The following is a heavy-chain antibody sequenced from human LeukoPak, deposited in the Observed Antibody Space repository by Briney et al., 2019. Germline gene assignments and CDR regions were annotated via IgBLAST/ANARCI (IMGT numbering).Heavy chain of an antibody. Sequence: PSETLSLTCIVSGGPISVDYWNWIRQPPGKGLEWIGYIYYSGSTNYNPSLKSRVTISVDTSKNQFSLKLSSVTAADTAVYYCAREGQEYYDYVWGSYRRMGFDYWGQGTLVTVSS. CDR1: GGPISVDY. D-gene: IGHD3-16*02. CDR2: IYYSGST. CDR3: AREGQEYYDYVWGSYRRMGFDY. J-gene: IGHJ4*02. V-gene: IGHV4-59*01.